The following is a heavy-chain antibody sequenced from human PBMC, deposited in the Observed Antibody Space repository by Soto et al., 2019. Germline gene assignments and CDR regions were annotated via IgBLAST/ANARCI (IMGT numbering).Heavy chain of an antibody. CDR3: ARQTSPWGFDV. Sequence: QVELKASGPGLVKPSETLSLTCTVSGGSVSSGGFYYHSIRQPPGKGLEWIGYVYHGVFTNYSPSLKSRLTTSVVTSATRISLKLASVTSVDTAAYYCARQTSPWGFDVWGQGTTVTVSS. J-gene: IGHJ6*02. V-gene: IGHV4-61*08. CDR2: VYHGVFT. D-gene: IGHD7-27*01. CDR1: GGSVSSGGFY.